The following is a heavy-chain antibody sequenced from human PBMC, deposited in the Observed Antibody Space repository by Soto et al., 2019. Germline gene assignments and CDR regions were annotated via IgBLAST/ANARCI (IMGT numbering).Heavy chain of an antibody. CDR1: GGTFSSYA. D-gene: IGHD6-13*01. CDR2: IIPIFGTA. Sequence: WASVKVSCKASGGTFSSYAISWVRQAPGQGLEWMGGIIPIFGTANYAQKFQGRVTITADESTSTAYMELSSLRSEDTAVHYCARGPTAAGIYWGQGTLVTVSS. J-gene: IGHJ4*02. V-gene: IGHV1-69*13. CDR3: ARGPTAAGIY.